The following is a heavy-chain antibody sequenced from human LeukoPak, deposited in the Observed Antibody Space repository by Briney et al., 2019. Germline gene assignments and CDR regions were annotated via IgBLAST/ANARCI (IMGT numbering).Heavy chain of an antibody. V-gene: IGHV4-34*01. J-gene: IGHJ4*02. CDR2: INHSGST. D-gene: IGHD1-26*01. CDR1: GGSFSGYY. CDR3: ARWGEVGARFRY. Sequence: KSSETLSLTCAVYGGSFSGYYWSWIRQPPGKGLEWIGEINHSGSTNYNPSLKSRVTISVDTSKNQFSLKLSSVTAADTAVYYCARWGEVGARFRYWGQGTLVTVSS.